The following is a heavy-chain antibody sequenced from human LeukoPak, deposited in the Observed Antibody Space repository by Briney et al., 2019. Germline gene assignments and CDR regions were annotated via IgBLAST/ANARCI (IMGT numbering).Heavy chain of an antibody. V-gene: IGHV1-18*01. CDR1: GYTFTSYG. CDR3: ARVPRLVVPAAMGDYYYYMDV. CDR2: ISAYNGNT. D-gene: IGHD2-2*01. J-gene: IGHJ6*03. Sequence: VASVKVSCKASGYTFTSYGISWVRQAPGQGLEWMGWISAYNGNTNYAQKLQGRVTMTTDTSTSTAYMELRSLRSDDTAVYYCARVPRLVVPAAMGDYYYYMDVWGKGTTVTVSS.